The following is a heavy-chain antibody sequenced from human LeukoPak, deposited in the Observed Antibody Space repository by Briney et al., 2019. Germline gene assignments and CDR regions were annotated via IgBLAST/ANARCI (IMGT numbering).Heavy chain of an antibody. D-gene: IGHD3-22*01. V-gene: IGHV3-48*03. CDR2: ISSSGSSI. CDR3: ARGVNYYDSSGYYFSY. J-gene: IGHJ4*02. Sequence: GGSLRLSCAASGFTFSSYEMNWVRQAPGKGLEWVSDISSSGSSIHYADSVKGRFTISRDNAKNSLYLQMNSLRAEDTAVYYCARGVNYYDSSGYYFSYWGQGTLVTV. CDR1: GFTFSSYE.